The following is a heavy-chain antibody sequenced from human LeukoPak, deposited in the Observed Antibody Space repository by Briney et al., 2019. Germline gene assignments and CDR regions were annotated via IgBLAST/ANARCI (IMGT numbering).Heavy chain of an antibody. D-gene: IGHD3-22*01. CDR1: GYTFTSYG. CDR3: AREKYDSSGYYYYDFDY. Sequence: ASVKVSSKASGYTFTSYGISWVRQAPGQGLEWMGWISAYNGNTNYAQKLQGRVTMTTDTSTSTAYMELRSLRSDDTAVYYCAREKYDSSGYYYYDFDYWGQGTLVTVSS. J-gene: IGHJ4*02. V-gene: IGHV1-18*01. CDR2: ISAYNGNT.